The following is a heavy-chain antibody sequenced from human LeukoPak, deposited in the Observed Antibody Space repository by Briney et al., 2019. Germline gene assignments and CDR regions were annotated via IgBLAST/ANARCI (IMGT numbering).Heavy chain of an antibody. CDR2: IIPIFGTA. D-gene: IGHD3/OR15-3a*01. V-gene: IGHV1-69*13. Sequence: ASVKVSCKASGGTFSSYAISWVRQAPGQGLEWMGGIIPIFGTANYAQKFQGRVTITADESTSTAYMELSSLRSEDTAVYYCAFGPPSPYYFDYWGQGTLVTVSS. CDR3: AFGPPSPYYFDY. J-gene: IGHJ4*02. CDR1: GGTFSSYA.